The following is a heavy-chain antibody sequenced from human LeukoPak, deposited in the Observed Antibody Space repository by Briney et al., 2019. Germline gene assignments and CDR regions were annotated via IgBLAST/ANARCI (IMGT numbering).Heavy chain of an antibody. D-gene: IGHD3-10*01. CDR1: GFTLTSKH. CDR2: IYNDGRT. V-gene: IGHV3-66*01. CDR3: ARGQIYGTGCYFFDH. J-gene: IGHJ4*02. Sequence: GGSLRLSCAASGFTLTSKHMSWVRQTPGQGRLEWVSVIYNDGRTFYTGSVTGRFTISRDSSKNTLYLQMNSLRVEDTAVYYCARGQIYGTGCYFFDHWGQGTLVTVSS.